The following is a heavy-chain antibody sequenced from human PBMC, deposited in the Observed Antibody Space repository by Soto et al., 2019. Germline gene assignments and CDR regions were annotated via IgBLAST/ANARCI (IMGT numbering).Heavy chain of an antibody. V-gene: IGHV4-34*01. J-gene: IGHJ5*02. CDR3: ARSRGSTIRWFDP. D-gene: IGHD3-3*01. CDR1: GGSFSGYY. Sequence: SETLSLTCAVYGGSFSGYYWSWIRQPPGKGLEWIGEINHSGSTNYNPSLKSRVTISVDTSKNQFSLKLSSVTAADTAVYYCARSRGSTIRWFDPWGQGTLVTVSS. CDR2: INHSGST.